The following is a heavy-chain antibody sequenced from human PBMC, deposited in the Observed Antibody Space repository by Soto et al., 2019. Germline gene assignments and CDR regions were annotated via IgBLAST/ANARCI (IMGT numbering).Heavy chain of an antibody. CDR3: ARVGGSYYDFWSGYYNNYYMDF. D-gene: IGHD3-3*01. J-gene: IGHJ6*03. Sequence: SETLCLTYTVAGGSIGSYYGSWIRQPPGKGLEWIGYIYYSGSTNYNPSLKSRVTISVDTSKNQFSLKLSSVTAADTAVYYCARVGGSYYDFWSGYYNNYYMDFWGNGTTVTVS. CDR1: GGSIGSYY. CDR2: IYYSGST. V-gene: IGHV4-59*01.